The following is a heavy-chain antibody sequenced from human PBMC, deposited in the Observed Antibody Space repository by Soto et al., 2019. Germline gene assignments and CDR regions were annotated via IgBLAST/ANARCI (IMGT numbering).Heavy chain of an antibody. CDR1: GGSFSGYY. D-gene: IGHD5-18*01. J-gene: IGHJ4*02. V-gene: IGHV4-34*01. CDR2: INHSGST. Sequence: PSETLSLTCAVYGGSFSGYYWSWIRQPPGKGLEWIGEINHSGSTNYNPSLKSRVTISVDTSKNQFSLKLSSVTAADTAVYYCARGGDTAMDFDYWGQGTLGTVSS. CDR3: ARGGDTAMDFDY.